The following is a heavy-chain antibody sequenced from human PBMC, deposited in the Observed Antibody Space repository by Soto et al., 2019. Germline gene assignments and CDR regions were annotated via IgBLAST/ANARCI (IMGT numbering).Heavy chain of an antibody. CDR1: GFTFSKYG. J-gene: IGHJ4*02. V-gene: IGHV3-33*01. CDR2: IWNDGIRK. Sequence: PGGSLRLSCAASGFTFSKYGMHWVRQAPGKGLEWVALIWNDGIRKVYVDSVKGRFTISRDNSKNTLDLQMNNLRDEDRAVYYSARDDANDANALDYWGPGTLVTVSS. D-gene: IGHD2-2*01. CDR3: ARDDANDANALDY.